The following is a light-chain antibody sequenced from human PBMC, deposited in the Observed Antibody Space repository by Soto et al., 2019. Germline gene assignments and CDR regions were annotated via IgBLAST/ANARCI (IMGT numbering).Light chain of an antibody. Sequence: DIVMTQSPDSLAVSLGESATISCKSSQSVLYSSNNKNYLAWYQQKPGQPPSLLIYWASTRESGVPDRFSGSGSGTDFSLTISNLQPEDVAIYYCQHYYTTPRTFGQGTTVEIK. V-gene: IGKV4-1*01. CDR2: WAS. J-gene: IGKJ1*01. CDR1: QSVLYSSNNKNY. CDR3: QHYYTTPRT.